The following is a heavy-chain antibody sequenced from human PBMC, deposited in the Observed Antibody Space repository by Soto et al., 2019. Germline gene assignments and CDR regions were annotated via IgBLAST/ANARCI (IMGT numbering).Heavy chain of an antibody. J-gene: IGHJ5*02. CDR1: GGSISSYY. V-gene: IGHV4-4*07. Sequence: PSETLSLTCTVSGGSISSYYWSWIRLPAGKGLEWIGRIYTSGSTNYNPSLKSRVTMSVDKSKNQFSLKLSSVTAADTAVYYCARRRYCSSTSCEEDNWFDPWSQGALVTVAS. D-gene: IGHD2-2*01. CDR3: ARRRYCSSTSCEEDNWFDP. CDR2: IYTSGST.